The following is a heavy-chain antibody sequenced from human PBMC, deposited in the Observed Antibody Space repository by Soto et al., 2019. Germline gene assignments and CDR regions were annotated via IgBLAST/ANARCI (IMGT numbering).Heavy chain of an antibody. D-gene: IGHD3-3*01. CDR3: ARDASYYSLWRGYYPSRNGMDV. J-gene: IGHJ6*02. V-gene: IGHV3-33*01. CDR1: GFTFSSFG. CDR2: IWYDGSKK. Sequence: QVQVVESGGGVVQPGRSLRLSCAASGFTFSSFGMHWVRQAPGKGLEWVSLIWYDGSKKSYGDSVKGRFTISRDNSRNTVYLQMNSLRAGDKAVDYCARDASYYSLWRGYYPSRNGMDVWGQGTTVTVSS.